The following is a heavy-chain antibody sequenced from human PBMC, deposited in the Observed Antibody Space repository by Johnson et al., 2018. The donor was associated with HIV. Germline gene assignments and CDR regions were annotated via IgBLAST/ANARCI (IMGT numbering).Heavy chain of an antibody. CDR3: AAGDSHGGAFDI. J-gene: IGHJ3*02. CDR1: GFTFSSYA. Sequence: VQLVESGGGVVQPGRSLRLSCAASGFTFSSYAMHWVRQAPGKGLEWVAVISYDGSNKYYADSVKGRFTISRDNSKNTLYLQMNSLRAEDTAVYYCAAGDSHGGAFDIWGQGTMVTVSS. CDR2: ISYDGSNK. V-gene: IGHV3-30*04. D-gene: IGHD2-21*02.